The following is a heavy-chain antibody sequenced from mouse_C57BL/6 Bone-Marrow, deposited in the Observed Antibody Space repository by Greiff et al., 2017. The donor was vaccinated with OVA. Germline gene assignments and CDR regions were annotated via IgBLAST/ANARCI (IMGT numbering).Heavy chain of an antibody. V-gene: IGHV5-4*01. CDR2: ISDGGSYT. Sequence: EVMLVESGGGLVKPGGSLKLSCAASGFTFSSYAMSWVRQTPEKRLEWVATISDGGSYTYYPDNVKGRFTISRDNAKNNLYLQMSHLKSEDTAMYYCARDRRGAYWGQGTLVTVSA. CDR1: GFTFSSYA. CDR3: ARDRRGAY. J-gene: IGHJ3*01.